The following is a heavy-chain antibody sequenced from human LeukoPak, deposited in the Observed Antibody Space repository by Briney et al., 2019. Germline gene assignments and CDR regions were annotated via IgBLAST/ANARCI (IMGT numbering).Heavy chain of an antibody. V-gene: IGHV4-59*01. D-gene: IGHD3-3*01. CDR1: GGSISSYY. CDR2: IYYSGST. Sequence: SETLSLTCTVSGGSISSYYWSWIRQPLGKGLEWIGYIYYSGSTNYNPSLKSRVTISVDTSKNQFSLKLSSVTAADTAVYYCARQFWSGYSPLDYWGQGTLVTVSS. J-gene: IGHJ4*02. CDR3: ARQFWSGYSPLDY.